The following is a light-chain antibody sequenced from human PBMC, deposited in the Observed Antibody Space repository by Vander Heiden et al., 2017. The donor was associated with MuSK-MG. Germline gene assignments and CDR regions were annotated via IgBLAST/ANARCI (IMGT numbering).Light chain of an antibody. CDR1: QSISRH. CDR3: QHRARIPL. CDR2: NVS. J-gene: IGKJ3*01. Sequence: DIQMTQSPSSLSASVGDRVTITCRASQSISRHLNWYQQKPGIAPNLLIYNVSSLQSGVPSRFSGSGSGTDCTLTMTSLQPEDFATYYCQHRARIPLVGPGTKVDRK. V-gene: IGKV1-39*01.